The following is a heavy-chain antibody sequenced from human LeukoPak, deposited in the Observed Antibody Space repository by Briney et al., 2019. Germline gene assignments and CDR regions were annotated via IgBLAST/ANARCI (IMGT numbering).Heavy chain of an antibody. CDR1: GFTFSSYW. Sequence: PGGSLRLSCAASGFTFSSYWMSWVRQAPGKGLEWVANIKQDGSEKYYVDSVKGRFTISRDNAKNSLYLQMNSLRAEDTAVYCCAREIQLWSYTFVYWGQGTLVTVSS. J-gene: IGHJ4*02. CDR2: IKQDGSEK. D-gene: IGHD5-18*01. V-gene: IGHV3-7*01. CDR3: AREIQLWSYTFVY.